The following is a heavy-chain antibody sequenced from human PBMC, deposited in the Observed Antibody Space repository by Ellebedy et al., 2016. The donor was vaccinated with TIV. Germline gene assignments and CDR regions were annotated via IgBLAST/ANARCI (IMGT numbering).Heavy chain of an antibody. D-gene: IGHD4-17*01. V-gene: IGHV3-7*01. CDR3: ARRGSYGDYAVQVNNWFDA. CDR2: IYQDGSEK. CDR1: GFTFSSYW. J-gene: IGHJ5*02. Sequence: GESLKISCAASGFTFSSYWMAWVRQAPGKGLEWVANIYQDGSEKFYVDSVKGRFTISRDNAKNSLLLKMNRLRVEDTAVDYCARRGSYGDYAVQVNNWFDAWGQGTLVTVSS.